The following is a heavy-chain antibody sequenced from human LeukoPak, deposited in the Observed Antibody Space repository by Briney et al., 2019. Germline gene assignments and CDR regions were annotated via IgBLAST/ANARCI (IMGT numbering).Heavy chain of an antibody. CDR2: IYSGGNT. CDR3: ARNPLSPYYFDY. V-gene: IGHV3-66*01. J-gene: IGHJ4*02. Sequence: GGSLRLSCAASGFTVSSNYMSWVRQAPGKGLEWVSLIYSGGNTYYADSVKGRFTISRDNSKNTLYLQMNSLRPEDTAVYYYARNPLSPYYFDYWGQGTLVTVSS. CDR1: GFTVSSNY.